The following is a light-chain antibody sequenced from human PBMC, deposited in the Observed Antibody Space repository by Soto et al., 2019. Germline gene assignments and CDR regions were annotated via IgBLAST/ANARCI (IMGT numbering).Light chain of an antibody. CDR1: NSDIGGYIY. CDR2: EVN. Sequence: QSVPTQPPSASGSPGQSVTISCTGTNSDIGGYIYVSWYRQYPGEAPKLLIYEVNKRSSGVPDRFSGSKSGNTASLTVSGLQADDEAHYYCSSYSGTNNFGVFGTGTKVTVL. J-gene: IGLJ1*01. V-gene: IGLV2-8*01. CDR3: SSYSGTNNFGV.